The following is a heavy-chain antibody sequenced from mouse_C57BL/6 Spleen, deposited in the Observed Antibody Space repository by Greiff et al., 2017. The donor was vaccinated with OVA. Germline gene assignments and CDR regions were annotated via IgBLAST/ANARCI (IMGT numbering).Heavy chain of an antibody. CDR1: GFTFSSYA. D-gene: IGHD1-1*01. V-gene: IGHV5-9-1*02. J-gene: IGHJ4*01. CDR2: ISSGGDYI. CDR3: TRDTGITTVGYAMDY. Sequence: EVHLVESGEGLVKPGGSLKLSCAASGFTFSSYAMSWVRQTPEKRLEWVAYISSGGDYIYYADTVKGRFTISRDNARNTLYLQMSSLKSEDTAMYYCTRDTGITTVGYAMDYWGQGTSVTVSS.